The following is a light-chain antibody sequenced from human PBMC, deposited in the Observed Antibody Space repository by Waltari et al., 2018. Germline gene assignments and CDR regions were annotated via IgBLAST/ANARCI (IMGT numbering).Light chain of an antibody. Sequence: DIVMTQSPDSLAVSLGERATLNCKSSQSVLYSSNNKNYLAWYQQKPGQPPKLLIYWASTRESGVPDRFSGSGSGTDFTLTISSLQAEDVAVYYCQQYYSTPPPTFGQGTKLEIK. CDR2: WAS. V-gene: IGKV4-1*01. CDR1: QSVLYSSNNKNY. CDR3: QQYYSTPPPT. J-gene: IGKJ2*01.